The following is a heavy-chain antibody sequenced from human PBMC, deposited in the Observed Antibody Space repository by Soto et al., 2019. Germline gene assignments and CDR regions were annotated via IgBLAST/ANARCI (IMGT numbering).Heavy chain of an antibody. CDR2: ISSSSSYI. Sequence: EVQLVESGGGLVKPGGSLRLSCAASGFTFSSYSMNWVRQAPGTRLEWVSSISSSSSYIYYADSVKGRFTISRDNAKNSLYLQMNSLRAKDTAVYYCASPYSSSWREYFQHWGQGTLVTVSS. D-gene: IGHD6-13*01. J-gene: IGHJ1*01. V-gene: IGHV3-21*01. CDR1: GFTFSSYS. CDR3: ASPYSSSWREYFQH.